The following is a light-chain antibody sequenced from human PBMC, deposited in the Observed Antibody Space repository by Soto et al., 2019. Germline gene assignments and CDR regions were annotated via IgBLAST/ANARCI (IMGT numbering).Light chain of an antibody. CDR2: KAS. CDR1: QSIGTW. CDR3: QHYSRSWT. J-gene: IGKJ1*01. V-gene: IGKV1-5*03. Sequence: DIQMSQSPSSLSASVGDRVTITCRASQSIGTWLAWHQQKPGKAPKLLIYKASTLESGVPSRFSGSGSGTEFTLTITSLQPDDFATYYCQHYSRSWTFGQGTKVDIK.